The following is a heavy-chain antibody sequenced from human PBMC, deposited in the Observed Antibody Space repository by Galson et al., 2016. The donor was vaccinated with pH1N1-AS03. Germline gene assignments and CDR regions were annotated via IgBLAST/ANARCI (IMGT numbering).Heavy chain of an antibody. CDR1: GASFSSYA. Sequence: SCKASGASFSSYAFTWVRLAPGQGLEWMGGIIPIFGKPQYAQKFQGRVTITADESTTTVYMDLSSLISDDTAMYYCARDGPGIVRANAHWGQGTLVTVSS. CDR3: ARDGPGIVRANAH. D-gene: IGHD1-14*01. V-gene: IGHV1-69*01. J-gene: IGHJ1*01. CDR2: IIPIFGKP.